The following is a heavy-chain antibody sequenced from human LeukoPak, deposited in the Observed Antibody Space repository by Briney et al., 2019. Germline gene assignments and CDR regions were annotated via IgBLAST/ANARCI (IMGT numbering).Heavy chain of an antibody. CDR1: GYSINNYW. CDR3: ARQEYCSGGSCYTWFDP. J-gene: IGHJ5*02. CDR2: IYPADSDI. Sequence: GGSLKISCKGSGYSINNYWIGWVRQMPGKGLEWMGIIYPADSDIRYSPSFQGQVTISADKSISTAYLQWSSLKASDTAMYYCARQEYCSGGSCYTWFDPWGQGTLVTASS. D-gene: IGHD2-15*01. V-gene: IGHV5-51*01.